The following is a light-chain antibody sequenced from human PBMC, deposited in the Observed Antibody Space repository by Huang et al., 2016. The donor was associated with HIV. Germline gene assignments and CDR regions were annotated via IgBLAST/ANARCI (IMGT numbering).Light chain of an antibody. CDR1: QGISNS. J-gene: IGKJ4*01. CDR3: QQYFTSPPRT. Sequence: DIQMTQSPSSLSASVGDRVTITCRASQGISNSLAWYQQKPGRAPKLLVYAASRLGSGVPSRFSGRGSGTDYTLTISRLQPEDFATYYCQQYFTSPPRTFGGGTK. CDR2: AAS. V-gene: IGKV1-NL1*01.